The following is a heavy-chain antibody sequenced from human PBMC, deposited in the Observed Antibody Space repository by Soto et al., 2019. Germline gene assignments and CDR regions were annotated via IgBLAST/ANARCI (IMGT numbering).Heavy chain of an antibody. J-gene: IGHJ3*01. Sequence: ASVKVSCKASGFPFKSSTVQWVRQALGQGLEWIGWIAVDSGKTKYAHLIQDRVAITRDLSTSTAYMELSSLRSEDTAVYYCAARHCGGGSCYSHEEAFEGWGQGTVVTVSS. CDR3: AARHCGGGSCYSHEEAFEG. D-gene: IGHD2-15*01. CDR1: GFPFKSST. V-gene: IGHV1-58*01. CDR2: IAVDSGKT.